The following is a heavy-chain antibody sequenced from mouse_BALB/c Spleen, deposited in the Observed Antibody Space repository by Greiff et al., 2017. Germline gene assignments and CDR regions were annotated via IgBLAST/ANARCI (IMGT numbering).Heavy chain of an antibody. Sequence: VQLQQPGAELVKPGASVKMSCKASGYTFTSYWMHWVKQRPGQGLEWIGTIDPSDSYTSYNQKFKGKATLTVDTSSSTAYMQLSSLTSEDSAVYYCLDDGYYEGFAYWGQGTLVTVSA. CDR1: GYTFTSYW. CDR3: LDDGYYEGFAY. J-gene: IGHJ3*01. D-gene: IGHD2-3*01. V-gene: IGHV1S127*01. CDR2: IDPSDSYT.